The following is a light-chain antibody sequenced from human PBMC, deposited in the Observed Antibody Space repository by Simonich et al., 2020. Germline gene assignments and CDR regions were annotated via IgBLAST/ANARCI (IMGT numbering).Light chain of an antibody. V-gene: IGLV3-1*01. CDR3: QAWDSSYVV. CDR1: KLGDKY. J-gene: IGLJ2*01. Sequence: SYELTQPPSVSVSPGQTASITCSGDKLGDKYACWYQQKPGQSPVLVIYQDSTRPSGIPVRFSGSNSGNTATLTISGTQAMDEADYYCQAWDSSYVVFGGGTKLTVL. CDR2: QDS.